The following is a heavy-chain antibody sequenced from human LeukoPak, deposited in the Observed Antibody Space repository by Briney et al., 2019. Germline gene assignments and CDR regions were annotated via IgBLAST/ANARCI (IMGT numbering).Heavy chain of an antibody. D-gene: IGHD6-19*01. Sequence: GGSLRLSCAASGFTFSIYWMSWVRQAPGKGLEWVANIKQDGSEKYYVDSVKGRFTISRDNAKNSLYLQMNSLRAEDTAVYYCARWREWLAYYFDYWGQGTLVTVSS. CDR3: ARWREWLAYYFDY. V-gene: IGHV3-7*03. CDR2: IKQDGSEK. J-gene: IGHJ4*02. CDR1: GFTFSIYW.